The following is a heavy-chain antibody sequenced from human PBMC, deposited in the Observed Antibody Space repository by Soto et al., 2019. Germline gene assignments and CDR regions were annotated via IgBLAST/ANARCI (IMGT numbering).Heavy chain of an antibody. CDR3: ARDSGYDRSGYSPFDY. D-gene: IGHD3-22*01. J-gene: IGHJ4*02. CDR1: GFSFSDYF. V-gene: IGHV1-2*02. Sequence: ASVKVSCKASGFSFSDYFMHWVRQAPGQGLEWMGWINPDSGDTNYAQKFQGRVTMTSHTSISTAYMELSSLRSDDAAVYFCARDSGYDRSGYSPFDYWGQGTLVTVSS. CDR2: INPDSGDT.